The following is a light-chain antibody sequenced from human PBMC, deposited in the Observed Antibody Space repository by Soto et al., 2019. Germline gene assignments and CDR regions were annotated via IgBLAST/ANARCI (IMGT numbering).Light chain of an antibody. V-gene: IGLV1-40*01. CDR1: TSNIGAGYD. CDR2: GNT. Sequence: QSVLTQAPSVSGALGQTVTISRTGITSNIGAGYDVHWYQHLPGRAPKLLIYGNTNRPSGVPDRFSGSKSATSASLAITGLQAEDEGVYYCQSYDNTLSGPIYVFGTGTKVTVL. J-gene: IGLJ1*01. CDR3: QSYDNTLSGPIYV.